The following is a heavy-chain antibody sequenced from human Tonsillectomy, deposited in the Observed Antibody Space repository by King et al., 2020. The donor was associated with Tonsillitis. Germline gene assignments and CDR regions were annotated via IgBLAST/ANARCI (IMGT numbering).Heavy chain of an antibody. CDR1: GFTFSSYA. V-gene: IGHV3-30*04. D-gene: IGHD3-3*01. CDR2: ISYDGSNK. Sequence: VQLVESGGGVVQPGRSLRLSCAASGFTFSSYAVHWVRQAPGKGLEWVAVISYDGSNKYYADSVKGRFTISRDNSKNILYLQMNSLRAEDTAVYYCARGVAYYDFWSGHNYFDYWGQGTLVTVSS. J-gene: IGHJ4*02. CDR3: ARGVAYYDFWSGHNYFDY.